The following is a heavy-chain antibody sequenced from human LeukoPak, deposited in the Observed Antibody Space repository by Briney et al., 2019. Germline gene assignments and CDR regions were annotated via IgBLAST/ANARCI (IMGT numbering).Heavy chain of an antibody. CDR3: ARRRYYYDSSGYKANIEYYFDY. J-gene: IGHJ4*02. D-gene: IGHD3-22*01. CDR2: INPSGGST. CDR1: GYTFTSYY. V-gene: IGHV1-46*01. Sequence: ASVEVSCKASGYTFTSYYMHWVRQAPGQGLEWMGIINPSGGSTGYAQKFQGRVTMTRDTSTSTVYMELSSLRSEDTAVYYCARRRYYYDSSGYKANIEYYFDYWGQGTLVTVSS.